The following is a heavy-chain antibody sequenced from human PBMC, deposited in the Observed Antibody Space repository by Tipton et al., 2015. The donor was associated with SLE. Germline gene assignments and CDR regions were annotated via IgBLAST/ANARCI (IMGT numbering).Heavy chain of an antibody. V-gene: IGHV4-4*02. D-gene: IGHD3-10*01. Sequence: TLSLTCTVYGGSISSRNWWSWIRQPPGKGLEWIGEIDHSGSTNYNPSLESRLTISGDTSKKQFSLKLRSVTAADTAVYYCARGFTGDLWGRGTLVTVSS. CDR2: IDHSGST. J-gene: IGHJ2*01. CDR3: ARGFTGDL. CDR1: GGSISSRNW.